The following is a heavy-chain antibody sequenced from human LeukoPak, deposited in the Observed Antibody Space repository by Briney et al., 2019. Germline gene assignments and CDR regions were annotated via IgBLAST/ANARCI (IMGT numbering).Heavy chain of an antibody. J-gene: IGHJ4*02. CDR2: ISYSGST. Sequence: WVRQPPGKGLEWIATISYSGSTYYNPSLKSRVAISVDTSKNQFSLNLSSVTAADTAVYYCARQPEFSRSSNDDWGQGTLVTVSS. V-gene: IGHV4-39*01. D-gene: IGHD6-6*01. CDR3: ARQPEFSRSSNDD.